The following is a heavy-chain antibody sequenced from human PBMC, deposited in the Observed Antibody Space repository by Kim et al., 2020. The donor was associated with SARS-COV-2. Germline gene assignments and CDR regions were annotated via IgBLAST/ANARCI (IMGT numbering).Heavy chain of an antibody. Sequence: SETLSLTCTVSGGSISSYYWSWIRQPPGKGLEWIGYIYYSGSTNYNPSLKSRVTISVDTSKNQFSLKLSSVTAADTAVYYCARGDNWNDNPDYWGQGTLVTVSS. J-gene: IGHJ4*02. CDR3: ARGDNWNDNPDY. CDR2: IYYSGST. CDR1: GGSISSYY. D-gene: IGHD1-20*01. V-gene: IGHV4-59*01.